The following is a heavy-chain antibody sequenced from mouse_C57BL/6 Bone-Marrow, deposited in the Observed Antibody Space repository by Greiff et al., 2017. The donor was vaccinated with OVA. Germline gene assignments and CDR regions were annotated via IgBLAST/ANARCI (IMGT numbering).Heavy chain of an antibody. CDR3: AREVGLGDD. V-gene: IGHV1-19*01. CDR1: GYTFTDYY. Sequence: VQLQQSGPVLVKPGASVKMSCKASGYTFTDYYMNWVKQSHGKSLEWIGVINPYNGGTSYNQKFKGKATLTVDKSASTAYMELNSLTSEDSAVYYCAREVGLGDDWGQGTTLTVSA. J-gene: IGHJ2*01. D-gene: IGHD4-1*01. CDR2: INPYNGGT.